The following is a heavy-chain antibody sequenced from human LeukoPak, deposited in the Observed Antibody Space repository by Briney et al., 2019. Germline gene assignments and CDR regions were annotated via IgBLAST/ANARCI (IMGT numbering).Heavy chain of an antibody. CDR3: ARDETPKRWELPAADAFDI. CDR2: ISSSSSYI. CDR1: GFTFNGYS. D-gene: IGHD1-26*01. Sequence: GGSLRLSCTASGFTFNGYSMNWVRQAPGKGLEWVSSISSSSSYIYYADSVKGRFTISRDNAKNSLYLQMNSLRAEDTAVYYCARDETPKRWELPAADAFDIWGQGTMVTVSS. J-gene: IGHJ3*02. V-gene: IGHV3-21*01.